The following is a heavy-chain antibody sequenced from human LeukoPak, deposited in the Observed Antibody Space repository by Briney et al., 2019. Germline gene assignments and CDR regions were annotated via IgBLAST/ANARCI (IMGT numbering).Heavy chain of an antibody. J-gene: IGHJ4*02. CDR1: GGSISSGGYY. D-gene: IGHD3-22*01. V-gene: IGHV4-30-2*02. Sequence: SETLSLTCTVSGGSISSGGYYWSWIRQPPGKGLEWIGYIYHSGSTYYNPSLKSRVTISVDTSKNQFSLKLSSVTAADTAVYYCARGESYYYDSSGYYFYWGQGTLVTVSS. CDR2: IYHSGST. CDR3: ARGESYYYDSSGYYFY.